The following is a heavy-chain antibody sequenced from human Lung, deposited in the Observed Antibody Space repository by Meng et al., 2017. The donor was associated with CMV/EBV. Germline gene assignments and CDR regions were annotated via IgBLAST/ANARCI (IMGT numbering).Heavy chain of an antibody. J-gene: IGHJ5*01. V-gene: IGHV4-34*01. D-gene: IGHD1-7*01. CDR3: ARLTGTGYVHWFDS. CDR1: GGSFSGSY. CDR2: IDGTGRT. Sequence: LXCAVYGGSFSGSYWHWIRQPPGMGLEWIGEIDGTGRTKHSPSLNSRVTILLDTSKKQFSLELSSVTAADTAVYYCARLTGTGYVHWFDSLGQGPLVTVSS.